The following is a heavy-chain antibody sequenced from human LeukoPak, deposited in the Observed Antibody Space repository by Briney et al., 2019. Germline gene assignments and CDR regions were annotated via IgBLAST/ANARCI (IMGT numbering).Heavy chain of an antibody. J-gene: IGHJ3*02. CDR1: GFTFITYA. D-gene: IGHD3-16*01. CDR2: ISAGGGST. V-gene: IGHV3-23*01. Sequence: GGSLRLSCVASGFTFITYALSWVRQAPGKGLEWVSTISAGGGSTYYADSVQGRFTISRDNSKSTLYLQMNSLRAEDTAVYYCAKKVGGVYAFDIWGQRTMVTVST. CDR3: AKKVGGVYAFDI.